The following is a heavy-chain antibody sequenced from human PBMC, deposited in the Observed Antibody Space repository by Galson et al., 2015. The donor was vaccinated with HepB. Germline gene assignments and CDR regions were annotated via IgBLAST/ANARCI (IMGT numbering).Heavy chain of an antibody. V-gene: IGHV3-64*01. CDR3: ARGAAARKNQGWFDP. CDR1: GFTFSSYA. J-gene: IGHJ5*02. CDR2: ISSNGGST. Sequence: SLRLSCAASGFTFSSYAMHWVRQAPGKGLDYVSAISSNGGSTYYANSVKGRFTISRDNSKNTLYLQMGSLRAEDMAVYYCARGAAARKNQGWFDPSGQGPLATASS. D-gene: IGHD6-6*01.